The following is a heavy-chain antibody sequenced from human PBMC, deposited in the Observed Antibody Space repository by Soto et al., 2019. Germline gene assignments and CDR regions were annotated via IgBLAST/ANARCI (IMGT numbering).Heavy chain of an antibody. D-gene: IGHD3-3*01. CDR3: AREIERLLGY. Sequence: GGSLRLSCAASGFTFSSYAMHWVRQAPGKGLEWVAVISYDGSNKYYVDSVKGRFSISRDNSKNTLYLQMNSLRAEDTAGYYCAREIERLLGYWGQGTLVTVSS. J-gene: IGHJ4*02. CDR2: ISYDGSNK. V-gene: IGHV3-30-3*01. CDR1: GFTFSSYA.